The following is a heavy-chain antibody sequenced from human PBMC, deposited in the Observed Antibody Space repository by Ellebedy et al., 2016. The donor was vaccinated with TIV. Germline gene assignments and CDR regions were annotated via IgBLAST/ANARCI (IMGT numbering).Heavy chain of an antibody. CDR3: ARDEDFWSGHPSSH. V-gene: IGHV1-18*04. J-gene: IGHJ4*02. CDR1: GYTFTSYG. Sequence: ASVKVSCXASGYTFTSYGISWVRQAPGQGLEWMGWISAYNGNTNYAQKLQGRVTMTTDTSTSTAYMELRSLRSDDTAVYYCARDEDFWSGHPSSHWGQGTLVTVSS. D-gene: IGHD3-3*01. CDR2: ISAYNGNT.